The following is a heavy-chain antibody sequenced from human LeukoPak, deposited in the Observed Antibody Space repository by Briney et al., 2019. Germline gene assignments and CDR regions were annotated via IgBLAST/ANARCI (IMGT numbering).Heavy chain of an antibody. CDR1: GGSISSGRYS. V-gene: IGHV4-61*02. CDR3: AREILSYYYYMDV. Sequence: PSQTLSLTCTVSGGSISSGRYSWSWIRQPAGKGLEWIGRIYTSGSTNYNPSLKSRVTMSVDTSKNQFSLKLSSVTAADTAVYYCAREILSYYYYMDVWGKGTTVTISS. CDR2: IYTSGST. J-gene: IGHJ6*03.